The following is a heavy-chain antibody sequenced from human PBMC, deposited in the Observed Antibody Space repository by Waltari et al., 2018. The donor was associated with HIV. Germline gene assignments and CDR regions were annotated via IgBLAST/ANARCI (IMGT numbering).Heavy chain of an antibody. CDR2: INPNSGNT. CDR3: TRGRGYSYGYSDL. D-gene: IGHD5-18*01. CDR1: GYTFTNYE. Sequence: QVQLVQSGAEVRKPGASVKVSCKASGYTFTNYEINWVRKAPGQGLEWMGWINPNSGNTGYAQKFQGRVTMTRDTSRSTAYMELTSLTSEDTAVYHCTRGRGYSYGYSDLWGQGTLVTVSS. J-gene: IGHJ4*02. V-gene: IGHV1-8*01.